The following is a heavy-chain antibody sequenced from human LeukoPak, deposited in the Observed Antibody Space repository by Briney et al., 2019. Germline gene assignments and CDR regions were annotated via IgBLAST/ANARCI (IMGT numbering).Heavy chain of an antibody. CDR2: IIPIFGTA. CDR3: ARGESITGTNWAPFDY. Sequence: VASVKVSCKAPGGTFSSYAISWVRQAPGQGLEWMGGIIPIFGTANYAQEFQGRVTITTDESTSTAYMELSSLRSEDTAVYYCARGESITGTNWAPFDYWGQGTLVTVSS. D-gene: IGHD1-20*01. J-gene: IGHJ4*02. V-gene: IGHV1-69*05. CDR1: GGTFSSYA.